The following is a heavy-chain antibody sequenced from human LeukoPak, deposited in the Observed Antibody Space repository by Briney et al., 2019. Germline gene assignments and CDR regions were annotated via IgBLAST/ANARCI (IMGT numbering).Heavy chain of an antibody. CDR3: ARPRMYSYGFLGRITSYYYYGMDV. V-gene: IGHV4-39*01. CDR1: GASIINSNYY. Sequence: SETLSLTCTVSGASIINSNYYWGWIRQPPGKGLEWIGSIYYSGTTHYNPSLKSRITISVDTSTNQFSLKVISVTAADTAVYYCARPRMYSYGFLGRITSYYYYGMDVWGQGTTVTVSS. J-gene: IGHJ6*02. CDR2: IYYSGTT. D-gene: IGHD5-18*01.